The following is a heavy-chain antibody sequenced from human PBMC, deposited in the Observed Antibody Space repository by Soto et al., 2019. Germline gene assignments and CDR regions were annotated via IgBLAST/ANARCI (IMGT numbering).Heavy chain of an antibody. Sequence: QVQLVQSGAEVKKPGASVKVSCKASGYTFTSYTMHWVRQAPGQRLEGMGWINAGNGNTKYSKKFQGRVTITRDTSASTAYMELSSLRSEDTAVDYCARGLSMVRGVILDAFDIWGQGTMVTVSS. CDR2: INAGNGNT. CDR1: GYTFTSYT. D-gene: IGHD3-10*01. J-gene: IGHJ3*02. V-gene: IGHV1-3*01. CDR3: ARGLSMVRGVILDAFDI.